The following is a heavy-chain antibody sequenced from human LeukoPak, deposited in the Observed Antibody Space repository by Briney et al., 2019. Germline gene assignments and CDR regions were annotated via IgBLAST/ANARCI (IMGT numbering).Heavy chain of an antibody. V-gene: IGHV4-61*02. Sequence: PSETLSLTCSVSGVSISSGTYYWSWIRQPAGKGLEWIGRIFTNGSTNYNSSLKSRVTISVDTSKNQLSLKLTSVTAADTAVYYCASFDAFGIWGQGTMVTVSS. J-gene: IGHJ3*02. CDR3: ASFDAFGI. CDR1: GVSISSGTYY. CDR2: IFTNGST.